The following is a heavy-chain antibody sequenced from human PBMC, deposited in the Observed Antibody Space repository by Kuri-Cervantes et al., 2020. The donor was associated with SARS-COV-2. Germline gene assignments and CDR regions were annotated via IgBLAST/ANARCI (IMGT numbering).Heavy chain of an antibody. CDR1: GYTFTSQY. D-gene: IGHD4-23*01. Sequence: ASVKVSCKASGYTFTSQYLHWVRQAPGQGLEWMGIINPSGGSTSYAQKFQGRVTMTGDTSISTAYIEVSRLTSDDTALYYCARERTVAPRIVGEFDYWGQGTLVTVSS. V-gene: IGHV1-46*01. J-gene: IGHJ4*02. CDR3: ARERTVAPRIVGEFDY. CDR2: INPSGGST.